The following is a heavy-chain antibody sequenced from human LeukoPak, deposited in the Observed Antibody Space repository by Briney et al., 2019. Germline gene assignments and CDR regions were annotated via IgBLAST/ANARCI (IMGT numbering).Heavy chain of an antibody. D-gene: IGHD4-11*01. CDR2: MNPNSGNT. CDR3: ARGKLTTDYYYYYMDV. CDR1: GYTFTSYD. Sequence: ASVKVSCKASGYTFTSYDINWVRQATGQGLEWMGWMNPNSGNTGYAQKFQGRVTITRNTSISTAYMELSSLRSEDTAVYYCARGKLTTDYYYYYMDVWGKGTTVTVSS. V-gene: IGHV1-8*03. J-gene: IGHJ6*03.